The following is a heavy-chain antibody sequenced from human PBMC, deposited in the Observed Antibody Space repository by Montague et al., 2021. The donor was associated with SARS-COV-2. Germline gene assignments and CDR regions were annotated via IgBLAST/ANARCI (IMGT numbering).Heavy chain of an antibody. CDR3: AHLAVSRFLEGLSRDSYDFDY. V-gene: IGHV2-5*01. D-gene: IGHD3-3*01. CDR1: GFSLSTSGVG. CDR2: IACNDVK. J-gene: IGHJ4*02. Sequence: PALVKPTQTLTLTCTFSGFSLSTSGVGVGWIRQPPGKALEWLSLIACNDVKRYSPSLRSRLTITKDTSKNLLVLTMTNMYPVDTATYYFAHLAVSRFLEGLSRDSYDFDYWGPGTLVTVSP.